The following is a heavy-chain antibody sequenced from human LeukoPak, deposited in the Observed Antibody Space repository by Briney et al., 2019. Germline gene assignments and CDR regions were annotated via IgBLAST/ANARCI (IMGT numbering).Heavy chain of an antibody. D-gene: IGHD5-18*01. CDR3: ARRGYSYGYGMSL. Sequence: ASVKVSCKASGYTFTGYYMHWVRQAPGQGLEWMGRINPNSGGTNYAQKFQGRVTMTRDTSISTAYMELSRLRSGDTAVYHCARRGYSYGYGMSLWGQGTLVTVSS. J-gene: IGHJ4*02. CDR1: GYTFTGYY. V-gene: IGHV1-2*06. CDR2: INPNSGGT.